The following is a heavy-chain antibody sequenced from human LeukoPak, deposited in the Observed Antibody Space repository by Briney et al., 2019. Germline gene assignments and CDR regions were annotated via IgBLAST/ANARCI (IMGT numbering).Heavy chain of an antibody. CDR2: IYTSGST. V-gene: IGHV4-61*02. D-gene: IGHD6-13*01. CDR1: GGSISSGSYY. J-gene: IGHJ3*02. Sequence: SETLSLTCTVSGGSISSGSYYCSWIRQPGGEGLGWSGRIYTSGSTNYNPSLKSRVTISVGTSMNQFSLTLSSVTAADTAVYYCARGVAAAVYDAFDIWGQGTMVTVYS. CDR3: ARGVAAAVYDAFDI.